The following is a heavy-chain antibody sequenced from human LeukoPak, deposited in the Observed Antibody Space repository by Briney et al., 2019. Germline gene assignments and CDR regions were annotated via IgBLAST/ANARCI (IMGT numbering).Heavy chain of an antibody. V-gene: IGHV3-48*04. CDR1: GFTFSSYS. CDR2: ISSSSSTI. D-gene: IGHD5-18*01. CDR3: ASGYSYDNFDY. Sequence: GGSLRLSCAASGFTFSSYSMNWVRQAPGKGLEWVSYISSSSSTIYYADSVKGRFTISRDNAKNSLYLQMNSLRAEDTAVYYCASGYSYDNFDYWGQGTLVTVSS. J-gene: IGHJ4*02.